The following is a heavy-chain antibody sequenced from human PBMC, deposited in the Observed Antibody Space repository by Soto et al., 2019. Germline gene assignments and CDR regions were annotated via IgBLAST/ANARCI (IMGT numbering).Heavy chain of an antibody. CDR2: IYYSGST. CDR1: GGSISSYY. CDR3: ARSAHDFWSGYYLNLFDP. Sequence: SETLSLTCTVSGGSISSYYWSWIRQPPGKGLEWIGYIYYSGSTNYNPSLKSRVTISVDTSKNQFSLKLSSVTAADTAVYYCARSAHDFWSGYYLNLFDPWGQGTLVTVSS. J-gene: IGHJ5*02. D-gene: IGHD3-3*01. V-gene: IGHV4-59*01.